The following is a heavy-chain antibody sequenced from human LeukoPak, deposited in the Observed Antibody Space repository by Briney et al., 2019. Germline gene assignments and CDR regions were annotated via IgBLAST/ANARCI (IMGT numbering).Heavy chain of an antibody. CDR1: GFTFSNYW. CDR3: ARAIGIAGSY. Sequence: GGSLRLSCAASGFTFSNYWMTWVRQAPGKGLEWVANIKQDGSEKYYVNSVKGRFTISRDNAKNSVYLQMSSLRAEDTAVYYCARAIGIAGSYWGQGTLVTVSS. V-gene: IGHV3-7*01. CDR2: IKQDGSEK. D-gene: IGHD1-20*01. J-gene: IGHJ4*02.